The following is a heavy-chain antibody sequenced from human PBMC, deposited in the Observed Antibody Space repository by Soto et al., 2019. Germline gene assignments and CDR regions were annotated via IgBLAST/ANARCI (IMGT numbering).Heavy chain of an antibody. CDR3: SKDTGPN. CDR2: ISWNSNTI. J-gene: IGHJ4*02. V-gene: IGHV3-9*01. CDR1: GFTFDNYA. Sequence: PGGSLRLSCAASGFTFDNYAMHWVRQAPGKGQEWVSGISWNSNTIAYADSVKGRFTISRANAKNSLYLQMNSLRAEDTAFYYCSKDTGPNWGQGTLVTVSS.